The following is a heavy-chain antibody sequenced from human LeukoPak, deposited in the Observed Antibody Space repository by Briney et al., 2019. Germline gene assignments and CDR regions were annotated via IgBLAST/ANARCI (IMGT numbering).Heavy chain of an antibody. CDR1: GGTFSSYA. J-gene: IGHJ6*03. CDR3: ARGPIAVAAGYYYYYMDV. D-gene: IGHD6-19*01. Sequence: ASVKVSCKASGGTFSSYAISWVRQAPGQGLEWMGGIIPIFGTANYAQKFQGGVTITTDESTSTAYMELSSLRSEDTAVYYCARGPIAVAAGYYYYYMDVWGKGTTVTVSS. CDR2: IIPIFGTA. V-gene: IGHV1-69*05.